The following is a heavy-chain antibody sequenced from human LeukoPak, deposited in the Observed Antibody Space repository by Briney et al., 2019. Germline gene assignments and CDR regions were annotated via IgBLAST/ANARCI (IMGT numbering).Heavy chain of an antibody. CDR3: ARLYSSRWYYFDY. J-gene: IGHJ4*02. D-gene: IGHD6-13*01. Sequence: GGSLRLSCAASGFTFSNYDMSWIRQAPGKGLEWVSYISRTSSYTNYADSVKGRFTISRDNAKNSLYLQMNGLRAEDTAVYYCARLYSSRWYYFDYWGQGTLVTVSS. V-gene: IGHV3-11*03. CDR1: GFTFSNYD. CDR2: ISRTSSYT.